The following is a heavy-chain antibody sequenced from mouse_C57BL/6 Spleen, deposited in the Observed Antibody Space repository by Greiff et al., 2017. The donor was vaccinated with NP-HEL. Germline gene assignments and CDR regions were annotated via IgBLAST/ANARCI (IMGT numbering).Heavy chain of an antibody. CDR1: GYTFTSYW. D-gene: IGHD4-1*01. CDR2: IHPNSGST. CDR3: ARSGANWAWCAY. J-gene: IGHJ3*01. V-gene: IGHV1-64*01. Sequence: VQLQQSGAELVKPGASVKLSCKASGYTFTSYWMHWVKQRPGQGLEWIGMIHPNSGSTNYNEKFKSKATLTVDKSSSTAYMQLSSLTSEDSAVYYCARSGANWAWCAYWGQGTLVTVSA.